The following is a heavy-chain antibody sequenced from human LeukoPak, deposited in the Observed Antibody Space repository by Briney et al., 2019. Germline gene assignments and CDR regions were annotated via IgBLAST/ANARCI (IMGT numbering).Heavy chain of an antibody. V-gene: IGHV3-11*01. CDR3: ARNGEYYDYVWGSYRYGYFDY. D-gene: IGHD3-16*02. CDR2: VSSSGSTI. J-gene: IGHJ4*02. Sequence: GGSLRLSCAASGFTFSDYYMSWIRQVPGKGLEWVSYVSSSGSTIYYADSVKGRFTISRDNAKNSLYLQMNSLRAEDTAVYYYARNGEYYDYVWGSYRYGYFDYWGQGTLVTVSS. CDR1: GFTFSDYY.